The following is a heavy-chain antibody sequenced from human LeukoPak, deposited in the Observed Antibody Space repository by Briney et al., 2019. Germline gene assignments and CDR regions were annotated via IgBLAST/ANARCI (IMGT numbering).Heavy chain of an antibody. V-gene: IGHV3-20*01. CDR1: GFTFSSYS. Sequence: GGSLRLSCAASGFTFSSYSMNWVRQAPGKGLEWVSGINWNGGSTGYADSVKGRFTISRDNAKNSLYLQMNSLRAEDTALYHCARGRGYSGYLYYFDYWGQGTLVTVSS. CDR3: ARGRGYSGYLYYFDY. J-gene: IGHJ4*02. D-gene: IGHD5-12*01. CDR2: INWNGGST.